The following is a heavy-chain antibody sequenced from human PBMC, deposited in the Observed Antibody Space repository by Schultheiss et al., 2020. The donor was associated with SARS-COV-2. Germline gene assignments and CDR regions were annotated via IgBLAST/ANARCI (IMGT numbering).Heavy chain of an antibody. CDR3: AREGDNWNDGAGYYYYYGMDV. CDR1: GFTFSNSD. D-gene: IGHD1-20*01. CDR2: VSWNGSRT. Sequence: GGSLRLSCAASGFTFSNSDMNWVRQAPGKGLEWVSGVSWNGSRTHYADSVKGRFTISRDNSKNTLYLQMNSLRAEDTAVYYCAREGDNWNDGAGYYYYYGMDVWGQGTTGTVSS. V-gene: IGHV3-19*01. J-gene: IGHJ6*02.